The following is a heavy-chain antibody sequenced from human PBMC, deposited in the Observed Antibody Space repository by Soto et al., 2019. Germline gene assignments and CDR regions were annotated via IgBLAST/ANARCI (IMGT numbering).Heavy chain of an antibody. CDR2: LSTSGST. CDR3: RRDFDY. D-gene: IGHD6-6*01. V-gene: IGHV4-4*07. CDR1: GDSISNYY. Sequence: SETLSLTCTVSGDSISNYYWSWIRQPAGKGLEWIGRLSTSGSTNYNPSLKSRVTMSVDTSKNQFSLMLNSVTAADTAVYYCRRDFDYWGQGTLVTVSS. J-gene: IGHJ4*02.